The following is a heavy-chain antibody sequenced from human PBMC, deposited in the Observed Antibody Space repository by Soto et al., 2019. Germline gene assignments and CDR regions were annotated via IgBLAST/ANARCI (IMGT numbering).Heavy chain of an antibody. CDR2: IYYSGST. CDR3: ARGSTTEKVDS. CDR1: GASSSNGDYY. J-gene: IGHJ4*02. V-gene: IGHV4-30-4*08. Sequence: SETLSLTCTVSGASSSNGDYYWSWIRQHPGKGLEWIGYIYYSGSTYYNPSLKSRVTISADTSMNQFSLALTSVTAADTAMYYCARGSTTEKVDSWGQGILVTVSS.